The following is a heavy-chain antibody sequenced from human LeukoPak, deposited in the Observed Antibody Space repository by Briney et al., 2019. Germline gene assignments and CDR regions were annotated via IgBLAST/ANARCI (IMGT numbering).Heavy chain of an antibody. Sequence: ASVKVSCKTSGYTFTGYHIHWVRQAPGQGLEWMGWINPNSGDTNYAQNFQGRVTMTRDTSISTAYMELSRLRSDDTAVYYCARRGSGSSFDYWGQGTLVTVSS. D-gene: IGHD1-26*01. CDR3: ARRGSGSSFDY. V-gene: IGHV1-2*02. J-gene: IGHJ4*02. CDR2: INPNSGDT. CDR1: GYTFTGYH.